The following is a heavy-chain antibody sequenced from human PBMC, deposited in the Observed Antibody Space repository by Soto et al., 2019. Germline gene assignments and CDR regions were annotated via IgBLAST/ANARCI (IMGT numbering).Heavy chain of an antibody. CDR2: ISSSSSTI. D-gene: IGHD5-18*01. J-gene: IGHJ6*02. Sequence: GGSLRLSCAASGFTFSSYSMNWVRQAPGKGLEWVSYISSSSSTIYYADSVKGRFTISRDNAKNSLYLQMNSLRDEDTAVYYCARVSGYRYGSYGMDVWGQGTTLTVSS. CDR3: ARVSGYRYGSYGMDV. V-gene: IGHV3-48*02. CDR1: GFTFSSYS.